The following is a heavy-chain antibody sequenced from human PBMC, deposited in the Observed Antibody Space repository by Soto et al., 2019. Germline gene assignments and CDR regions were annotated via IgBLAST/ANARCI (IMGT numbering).Heavy chain of an antibody. V-gene: IGHV3-33*01. Sequence: PGGSLRLSCAASGFILSSFGMHWVRQAPGKGLEWVAHIWYDGSNTYYADSVKGRFTISRDNSRNTLYLQMNSLRAEDTAVYHCVRDLLGSGGHFDYWGQGTLVTVSS. CDR2: IWYDGSNT. D-gene: IGHD1-26*01. CDR3: VRDLLGSGGHFDY. J-gene: IGHJ4*02. CDR1: GFILSSFG.